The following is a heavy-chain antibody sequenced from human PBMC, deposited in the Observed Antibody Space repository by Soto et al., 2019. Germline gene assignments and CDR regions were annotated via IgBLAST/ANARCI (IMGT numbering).Heavy chain of an antibody. V-gene: IGHV1-46*01. J-gene: IGHJ4*02. CDR3: ARDLAAAAY. CDR2: INPLPTSGST. CDR1: GYIFXNYY. D-gene: IGHD6-13*01. Sequence: ASVKVSCKASGYIFXNYYIHWVRQAPGQGLEWMAIINPLPTSGSTNYAQKFQGRVTVTRDTSTSTVYLELSSLRSDDTAVYYCARDLAAAAYWGQGTLVTVSS.